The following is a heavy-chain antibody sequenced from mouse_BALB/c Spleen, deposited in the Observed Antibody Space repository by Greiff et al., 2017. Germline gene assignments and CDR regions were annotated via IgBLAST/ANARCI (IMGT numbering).Heavy chain of an antibody. J-gene: IGHJ3*01. Sequence: EVNVVESGGGLVKPGGSLKLSCAASGFTFSDYYMYWVRQTPEKRLEWVATISDGGSYTYYPDSVKGRFTISRDNAKNNLYLQMSSLKSEDTAMYYCARGGYDGYWAYWGQGTLVTVSA. CDR2: ISDGGSYT. CDR3: ARGGYDGYWAY. V-gene: IGHV5-4*02. D-gene: IGHD2-3*01. CDR1: GFTFSDYY.